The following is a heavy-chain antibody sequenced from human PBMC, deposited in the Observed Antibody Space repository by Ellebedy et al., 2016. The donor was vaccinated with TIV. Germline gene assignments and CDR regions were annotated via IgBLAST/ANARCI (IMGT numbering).Heavy chain of an antibody. CDR3: ARGLQGGYCTNGVCLYYYYYMDV. D-gene: IGHD2-8*01. J-gene: IGHJ6*03. CDR1: GGSISSYY. Sequence: SETLSLXXTVSGGSISSYYWSWIRQPPGKGLEWIGEINHSGSTNYNPSLKSRVTISVDTSKNQFSLKLSSVTAADTAVYYCARGLQGGYCTNGVCLYYYYYMDVWGKGTTVTVSS. V-gene: IGHV4-34*01. CDR2: INHSGST.